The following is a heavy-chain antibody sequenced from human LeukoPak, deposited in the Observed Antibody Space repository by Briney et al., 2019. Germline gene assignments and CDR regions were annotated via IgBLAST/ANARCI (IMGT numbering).Heavy chain of an antibody. CDR1: GGSIRSGGYF. V-gene: IGHV4-61*08. Sequence: SETLSLTCTVSGGSIRSGGYFWTWIRQLPGKGLEWIGHIYYSASTNYNPSLKSRVTISVDTSKNQFSLKLSSVTAADTAVYYCARLHPLGAAHFDYWGQGTLVTVSS. CDR2: IYYSAST. J-gene: IGHJ4*02. CDR3: ARLHPLGAAHFDY. D-gene: IGHD6-6*01.